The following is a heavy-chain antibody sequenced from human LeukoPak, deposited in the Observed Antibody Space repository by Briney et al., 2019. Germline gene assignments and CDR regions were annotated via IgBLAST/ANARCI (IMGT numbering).Heavy chain of an antibody. D-gene: IGHD3-10*01. Sequence: SQTLSLTCAVSGGSISSGGYSWSWIRQPPGKGLEWIGYIYHSGSTYYNPSLKSRVTISVDRSKNQFSLKLSSVTAADTAVYYCVRDGSGSYCASSDAFDIWGQGTMVTVSS. J-gene: IGHJ3*02. CDR1: GGSISSGGYS. CDR3: VRDGSGSYCASSDAFDI. CDR2: IYHSGST. V-gene: IGHV4-30-2*01.